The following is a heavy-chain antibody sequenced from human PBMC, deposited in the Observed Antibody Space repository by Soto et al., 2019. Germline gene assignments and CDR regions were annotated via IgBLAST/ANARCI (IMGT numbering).Heavy chain of an antibody. V-gene: IGHV3-23*01. CDR2: ISGDGTRT. CDR1: GFTFSSHA. D-gene: IGHD1-26*01. J-gene: IGHJ4*02. CDR3: AKDRGDGNYYFDA. Sequence: GGSLRLSCAASGFTFSSHAMSWVRQAPGKGLEWVSGISGDGTRTFYPDSVKGRFTISRDNSKNTLFLQMNSLRAEDTALYYCAKDRGDGNYYFDAWGQGILVTVSS.